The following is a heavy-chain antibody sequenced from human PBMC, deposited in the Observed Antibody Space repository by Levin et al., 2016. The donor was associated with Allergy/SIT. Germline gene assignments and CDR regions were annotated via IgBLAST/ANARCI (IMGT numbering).Heavy chain of an antibody. V-gene: IGHV4-4*02. J-gene: IGHJ6*02. CDR1: GGSISSSNW. D-gene: IGHD6-6*01. Sequence: SETLSLTCAVSGGSISSSNWWSWVRQPPGKGLEWIGEIYHSGSTNYNPSLKSRVTISVDKSKNQFSLKLSSVTAADTAVYYCARVPEGFSSSGVDYYYYYGMDVWGQGTTVTVSS. CDR3: ARVPEGFSSSGVDYYYYYGMDV. CDR2: IYHSGST.